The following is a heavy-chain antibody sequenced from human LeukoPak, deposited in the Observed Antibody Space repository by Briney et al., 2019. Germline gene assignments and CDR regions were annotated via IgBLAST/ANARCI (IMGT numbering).Heavy chain of an antibody. CDR3: VATSSWYSHNWFDP. D-gene: IGHD6-13*01. CDR1: GGSISSSSYY. Sequence: SETLSLTCTVSGGSISSSSYYWGWIRQPPGKGLEWIGSIYYSGSTYYNPSLKSRVTISVDKSKNQFSLKLSSVTAADTAVCYCVATSSWYSHNWFDPWGQGTLVTVSS. V-gene: IGHV4-39*07. J-gene: IGHJ5*02. CDR2: IYYSGST.